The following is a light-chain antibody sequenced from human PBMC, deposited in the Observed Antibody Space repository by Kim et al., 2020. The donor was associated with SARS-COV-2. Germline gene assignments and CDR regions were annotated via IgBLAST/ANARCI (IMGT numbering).Light chain of an antibody. V-gene: IGKV1-39*01. J-gene: IGKJ2*03. Sequence: RKEAPDSLSASVGDRVTITCRASQSISSYLNWYQQKPGKAPKLLIYAASSLQSGVPSRFSGSGSGTDFTLTISSLQPEDFATYYCQQSYSTLYSFGQGTKLEI. CDR1: QSISSY. CDR2: AAS. CDR3: QQSYSTLYS.